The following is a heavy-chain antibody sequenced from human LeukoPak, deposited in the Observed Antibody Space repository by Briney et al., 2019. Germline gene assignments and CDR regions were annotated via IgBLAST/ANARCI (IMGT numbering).Heavy chain of an antibody. Sequence: SETLSLTCAVYGGSFSGYYWGWIRQPPGKGLEWIGEINHSGSTNYNPSLKSRVTISVDTSKNQFSLKLSSVTAADTAVYYCARRGRYDSSGYYSWGQGTLVTVSS. D-gene: IGHD3-22*01. J-gene: IGHJ4*02. CDR3: ARRGRYDSSGYYS. CDR1: GGSFSGYY. CDR2: INHSGST. V-gene: IGHV4-34*01.